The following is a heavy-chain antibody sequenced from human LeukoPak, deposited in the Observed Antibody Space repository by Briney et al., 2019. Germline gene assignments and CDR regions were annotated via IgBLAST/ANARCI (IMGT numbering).Heavy chain of an antibody. CDR3: AREYYGDYRY. J-gene: IGHJ4*02. V-gene: IGHV4-34*01. D-gene: IGHD4-17*01. CDR1: GGSFSGYY. Sequence: SETLSLTCAVYGGSFSGYYWSWIRQPPGKGLEWIGEINHSGSTNYNPSLKSRVTISVDTSKNQFSLKLSSVTTADTAVYYCAREYYGDYRYWGQGTLVTVSS. CDR2: INHSGST.